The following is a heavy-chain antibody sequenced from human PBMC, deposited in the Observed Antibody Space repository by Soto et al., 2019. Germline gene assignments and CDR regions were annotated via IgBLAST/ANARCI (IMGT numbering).Heavy chain of an antibody. CDR1: GFTFSSYA. Sequence: QVQLVESGGGVVQPGRSLRLSCAASGFTFSSYAMHWVRQAPGKGLEWVAVISYDGSNKYYADSVKGRFTISRDNSKNTLYLQMNSLRAEDTAVYYWASQVDYWGQGTLVTVSS. V-gene: IGHV3-30-3*01. CDR3: ASQVDY. CDR2: ISYDGSNK. J-gene: IGHJ4*02.